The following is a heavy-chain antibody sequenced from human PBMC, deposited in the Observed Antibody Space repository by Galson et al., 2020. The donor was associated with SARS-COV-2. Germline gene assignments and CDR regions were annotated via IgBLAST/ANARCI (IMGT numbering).Heavy chain of an antibody. Sequence: SGPTLVKPTQTLTLTCTFSGFSLSTSGVGVGWIRQPPGKALEWLALIYWDDDKRYSPSLKSRLTITKDTSKNQVVLTMTNMDPVDTATYYCAHHSSGWLGDWFDPWGQGTLVTVSS. D-gene: IGHD6-19*01. CDR1: GFSLSTSGVG. V-gene: IGHV2-5*02. CDR3: AHHSSGWLGDWFDP. CDR2: IYWDDDK. J-gene: IGHJ5*02.